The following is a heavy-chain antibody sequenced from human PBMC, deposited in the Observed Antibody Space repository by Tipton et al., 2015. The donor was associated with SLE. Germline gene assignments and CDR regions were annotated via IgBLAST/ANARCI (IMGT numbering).Heavy chain of an antibody. Sequence: SLRLSCTASGFTFGASAMSWVRQAPGKGLEWVGFIRSKAYGGTTEYAASVKGRFTIARDDSKSIAYLQMNSLKTEDTAVYYCTRDLGDYGYWGQGTLVTVSS. V-gene: IGHV3-49*04. CDR3: TRDLGDYGY. J-gene: IGHJ4*02. CDR2: IRSKAYGGTT. CDR1: GFTFGASA. D-gene: IGHD4-17*01.